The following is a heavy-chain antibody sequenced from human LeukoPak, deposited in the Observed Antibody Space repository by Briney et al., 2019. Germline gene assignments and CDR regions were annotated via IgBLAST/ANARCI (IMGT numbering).Heavy chain of an antibody. J-gene: IGHJ4*02. CDR3: ARFTYYYDSSGYPFDY. CDR2: IIPILGIA. CDR1: GYTFSSYY. V-gene: IGHV1-69*02. Sequence: SVKVSCKTSGYTFSSYYIHWVRQAPGQGLEWMGRIIPILGIANYAQKFQGRVTITADKSTSTAYMELSSLRSEDTAVYYCARFTYYYDSSGYPFDYWGQGTLVTVSS. D-gene: IGHD3-22*01.